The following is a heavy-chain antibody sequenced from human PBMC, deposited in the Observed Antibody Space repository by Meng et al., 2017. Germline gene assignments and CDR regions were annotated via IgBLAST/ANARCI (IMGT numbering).Heavy chain of an antibody. Sequence: GQLGGWGGGLVKPGGSLGLSCAGVGLTFSDYYMSWIRQAPGKGLEWVSYISSSGSTIYYADSVKGRFTISRDNAKNSLYLQMNSLRAEDTAVYYCARCQEQWLPFDYWGQGTLVTVSS. V-gene: IGHV3-11*01. J-gene: IGHJ4*02. CDR1: GLTFSDYY. CDR2: ISSSGSTI. CDR3: ARCQEQWLPFDY. D-gene: IGHD6-19*01.